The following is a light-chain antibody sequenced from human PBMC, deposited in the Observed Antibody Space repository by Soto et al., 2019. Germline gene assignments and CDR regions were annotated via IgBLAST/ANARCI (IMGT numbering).Light chain of an antibody. J-gene: IGKJ1*01. CDR1: QSVSSSY. V-gene: IGKV3-20*01. Sequence: EIELTQSPGTLSLTPGERATLSCRASQSVSSSYLAWYQQKPGQAPRLLIYGASSRATGIPDRFSGSGSGTDFTLTISRLEPEDFAVYYCQQYGRSRMFGQGTKVEIK. CDR3: QQYGRSRM. CDR2: GAS.